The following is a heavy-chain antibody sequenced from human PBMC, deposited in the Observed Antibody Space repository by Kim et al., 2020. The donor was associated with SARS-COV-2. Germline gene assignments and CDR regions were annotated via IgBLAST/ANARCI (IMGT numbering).Heavy chain of an antibody. Sequence: GGSLRLSCAASGFTVSSNYMSWVRQAPGKGLEWVSVIYSGGSTYYADSVKGRFTISSDNSKNTLYLQMNSLGAEDTAVYYCSRDLSGYGDYGGDYYYGMDVWGPGTTVSVS. CDR2: IYSGGST. V-gene: IGHV3-53*01. D-gene: IGHD4-17*01. J-gene: IGHJ6*01. CDR3: SRDLSGYGDYGGDYYYGMDV. CDR1: GFTVSSNY.